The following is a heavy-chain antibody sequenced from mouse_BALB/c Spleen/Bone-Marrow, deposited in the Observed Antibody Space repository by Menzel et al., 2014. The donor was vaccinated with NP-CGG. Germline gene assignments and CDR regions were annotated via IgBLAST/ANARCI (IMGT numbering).Heavy chain of an antibody. CDR3: ARPYYYGYDY. V-gene: IGHV1-4*01. CDR2: INPSSDYT. J-gene: IGHJ2*01. CDR1: GYTFTTYT. D-gene: IGHD1-1*02. Sequence: QVQLQQSGAELARPGASGKMSCKASGYTFTTYTIHWVKQRPGQGLEWIGYINPSSDYTHYNQKFKDKATLTADKSSSTAYMQLSSLTSEDSAVYYWARPYYYGYDYWGQGTTLTVSS.